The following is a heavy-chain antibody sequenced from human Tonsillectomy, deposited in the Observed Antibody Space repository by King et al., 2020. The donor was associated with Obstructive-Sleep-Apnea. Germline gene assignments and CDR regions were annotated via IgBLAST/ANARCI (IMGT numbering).Heavy chain of an antibody. CDR3: AKYATYYDILTGYNYFDY. V-gene: IGHV3-30*18. J-gene: IGHJ4*02. Sequence: VQLVESGGGVVQPGRSLRLSCAASVFTFSSYGMHWVLQAPGKGLEGLAVISDDGSKNYYADSVKGRFTISRDTSNNTLYLQMNSLRAEDTAVYYCAKYATYYDILTGYNYFDYWGQGTLVTVSS. CDR2: ISDDGSKN. CDR1: VFTFSSYG. D-gene: IGHD3-9*01.